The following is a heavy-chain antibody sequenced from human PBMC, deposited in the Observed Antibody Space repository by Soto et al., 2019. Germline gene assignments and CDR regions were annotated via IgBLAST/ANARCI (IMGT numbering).Heavy chain of an antibody. CDR2: ISSSSSTI. Sequence: EVQLVESGGGLVQPGGSLRLSCAASGFTFSSYSMNWVRQAPGKGLEWVSYISSSSSTISYADSVKGRFTISRDNAKNSLYLQRNRLRDEDTAVYYCARGDYYDSSGYPTTGDYWGQGTLVTVSS. J-gene: IGHJ4*02. D-gene: IGHD3-22*01. CDR3: ARGDYYDSSGYPTTGDY. V-gene: IGHV3-48*02. CDR1: GFTFSSYS.